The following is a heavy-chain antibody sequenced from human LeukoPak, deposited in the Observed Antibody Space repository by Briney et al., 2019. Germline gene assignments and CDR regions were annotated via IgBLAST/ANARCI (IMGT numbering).Heavy chain of an antibody. CDR1: GFTFSSYA. CDR2: ISYDESNK. Sequence: GGSLRLSCAASGFTFSSYAMHWVRQAPGKGLEWVAVISYDESNKYYADSVKGRFTISRDNSKNTLYLQMNSLRAEDTAVYYCARDPSDTYCGGDCRNWFDPWGQGTLVTVSS. V-gene: IGHV3-30-3*01. D-gene: IGHD2-21*02. CDR3: ARDPSDTYCGGDCRNWFDP. J-gene: IGHJ5*02.